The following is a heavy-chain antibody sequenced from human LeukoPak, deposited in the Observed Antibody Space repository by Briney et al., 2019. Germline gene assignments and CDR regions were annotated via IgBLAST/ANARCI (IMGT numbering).Heavy chain of an antibody. CDR3: ASDRLGPSFSVSHFDL. CDR1: GFTFVDYG. V-gene: IGHV3-20*04. J-gene: IGHJ4*02. CDR2: INYNGAIT. D-gene: IGHD3-3*02. Sequence: GGSLRLSCAPSGFTFVDYGLSWVRRAPGKGLEWLCAINYNGAITDCADSVKGRFTISRDNAKNSLYLRMDSLRAEDTALYYCASDRLGPSFSVSHFDLWGQGTLVTVSS.